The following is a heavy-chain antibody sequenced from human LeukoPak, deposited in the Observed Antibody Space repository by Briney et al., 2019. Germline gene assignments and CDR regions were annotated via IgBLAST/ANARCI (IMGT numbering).Heavy chain of an antibody. V-gene: IGHV3-48*01. CDR3: ARDRGHYDFWSGSHDY. CDR2: ISSSSSTI. D-gene: IGHD3-3*01. CDR1: GFTFSSYS. J-gene: IGHJ4*02. Sequence: GGSLRLSCAASGFTFSSYSMNWVRQAPGKGLEWVSYISSSSSTIYYADSVKGRFTISRDNAKNSLYLQMNSLRAEDTAVNYCARDRGHYDFWSGSHDYWGQGTLVTVSS.